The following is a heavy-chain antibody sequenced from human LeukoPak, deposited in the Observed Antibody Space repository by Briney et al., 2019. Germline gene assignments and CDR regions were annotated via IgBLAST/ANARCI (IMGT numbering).Heavy chain of an antibody. CDR3: AKSDIVVVVAATTLDY. V-gene: IGHV3-30*18. CDR1: GFTFSSYG. D-gene: IGHD2-15*01. Sequence: GRSLRLSCAASGFTFSSYGMHWVRQAPGKGLEWVAVISYDGSNKYYADSVKGRFTISRNNSKNPLYLQMNSLRTEDTAVYYCAKSDIVVVVAATTLDYWGQGTLVTVSS. J-gene: IGHJ4*02. CDR2: ISYDGSNK.